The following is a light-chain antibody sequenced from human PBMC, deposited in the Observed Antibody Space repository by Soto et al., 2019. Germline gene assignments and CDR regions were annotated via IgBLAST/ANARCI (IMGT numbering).Light chain of an antibody. Sequence: EIVMTQSPATLSVSPGERATLSCRASQSVAGNLAWYQQKPGQAPRLLIYGASTRATGIPARFSGSGSGTEFTLTISSLQSEDFAVYYCQQYNNWPRTFGQGTKVAIK. J-gene: IGKJ1*01. CDR2: GAS. CDR3: QQYNNWPRT. V-gene: IGKV3-15*01. CDR1: QSVAGN.